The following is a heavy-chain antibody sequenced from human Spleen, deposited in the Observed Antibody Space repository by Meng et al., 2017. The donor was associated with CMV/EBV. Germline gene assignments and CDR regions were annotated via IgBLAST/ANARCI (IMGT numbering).Heavy chain of an antibody. CDR3: ARGGFLEWLTDHRGADPLDY. V-gene: IGHV3-7*01. CDR2: IKEDGSST. J-gene: IGHJ4*02. D-gene: IGHD3-3*01. Sequence: GGSLRLSCAASGFSFGSYWMTWVRQVSGKGLEFVANIKEDGSSTNYLDSVKGRFTISRDNAKASLYLQMNSLRAEDTAVYYCARGGFLEWLTDHRGADPLDYWGQGTLVTVSS. CDR1: GFSFGSYW.